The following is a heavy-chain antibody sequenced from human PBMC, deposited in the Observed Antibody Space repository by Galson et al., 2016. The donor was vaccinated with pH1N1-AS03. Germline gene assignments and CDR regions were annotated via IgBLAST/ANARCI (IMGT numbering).Heavy chain of an antibody. Sequence: CAISGDSVSGSRGVAWNWFRQSPSRGLEWLGRTFYWSKWSNDYAESVKSRITIDPDTSNNQFSLHLNSVTPEDTAIYFCARGKNSGFDYWGQGTPVTVSS. J-gene: IGHJ4*02. D-gene: IGHD3-10*01. CDR2: TFYWSKWSN. CDR1: GDSVSGSRGVA. CDR3: ARGKNSGFDY. V-gene: IGHV6-1*01.